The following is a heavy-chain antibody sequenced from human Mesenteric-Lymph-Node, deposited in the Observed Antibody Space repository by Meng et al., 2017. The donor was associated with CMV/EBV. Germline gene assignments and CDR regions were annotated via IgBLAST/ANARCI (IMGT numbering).Heavy chain of an antibody. V-gene: IGHV1-8*01. CDR2: MNPNSGDT. Sequence: ASVKVSCKASGYTFTSYDLNWVRQATGQGLEWMGWMNPNSGDTNYAQKFQGRLTLTRNSSINTAYMEVSGLTSDDTAVYYCARGSAYGMDVWGQGTTVTVSS. CDR1: GYTFTSYD. CDR3: ARGSAYGMDV. J-gene: IGHJ6*02.